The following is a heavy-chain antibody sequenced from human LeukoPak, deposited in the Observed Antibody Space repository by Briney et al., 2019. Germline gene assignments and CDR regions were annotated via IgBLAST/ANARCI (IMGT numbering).Heavy chain of an antibody. Sequence: SETLSLTCTVSGGSISSYYWSWIRQPAGKGLEWIGRIYIHGTSSYNPSLNSRVTISADTSKNQFSLKLYSVTSADTAVYYCARGYWFYFDYWGQGTLVTVSS. CDR1: GGSISSYY. V-gene: IGHV4-4*07. CDR2: IYIHGTS. CDR3: ARGYWFYFDY. J-gene: IGHJ4*02. D-gene: IGHD2-8*02.